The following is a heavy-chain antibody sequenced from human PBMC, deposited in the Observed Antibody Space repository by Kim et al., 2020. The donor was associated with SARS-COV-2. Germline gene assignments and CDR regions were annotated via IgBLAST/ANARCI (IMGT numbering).Heavy chain of an antibody. D-gene: IGHD3-10*01. CDR3: AREIGEFNSRGGFD. CDR1: GFTFSRYG. J-gene: IGHJ2*01. CDR2: IGDDGGNE. Sequence: GGSLRLSCAASGFTFSRYGMNWVRQAPGKGLEWVAVIGDDGGNEYYVESVKGRFTISRDNSKNTLYLQMNNLRADDTAVYYCAREIGEFNSRGGFDWG. V-gene: IGHV3-33*07.